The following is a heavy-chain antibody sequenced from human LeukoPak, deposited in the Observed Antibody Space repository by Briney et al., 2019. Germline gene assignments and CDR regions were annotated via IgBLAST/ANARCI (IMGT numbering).Heavy chain of an antibody. CDR3: AREIAPYDSSGYADY. Sequence: GASVKVSCKASGYTFTSYYMHWVRQAPGQGLEWMGIINPSGGSTSYAQKFQGRVTMTRDMSTSTVYMELSSLRSEDTAVYYCAREIAPYDSSGYADYWGQGTLVTVSS. CDR1: GYTFTSYY. J-gene: IGHJ4*02. CDR2: INPSGGST. D-gene: IGHD3-22*01. V-gene: IGHV1-46*01.